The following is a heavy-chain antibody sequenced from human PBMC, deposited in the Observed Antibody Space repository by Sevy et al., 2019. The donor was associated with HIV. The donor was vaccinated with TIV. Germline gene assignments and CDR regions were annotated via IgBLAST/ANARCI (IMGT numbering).Heavy chain of an antibody. CDR1: GFTFSTYW. J-gene: IGHJ4*02. CDR2: IKQDGSEK. Sequence: GGSLRLSCAASGFTFSTYWMTWVRQAPGKGLEWVANIKQDGSEKYYAESVKGRNTVSRDNTKNSLYLQLNSLRAEDTAIYYCARAPVGSGWYFPRGIDYWGQGTLVTVSS. V-gene: IGHV3-7*01. D-gene: IGHD6-13*01. CDR3: ARAPVGSGWYFPRGIDY.